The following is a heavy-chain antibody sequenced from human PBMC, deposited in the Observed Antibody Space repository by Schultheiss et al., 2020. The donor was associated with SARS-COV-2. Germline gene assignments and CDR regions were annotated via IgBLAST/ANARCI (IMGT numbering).Heavy chain of an antibody. Sequence: GGSLRLSCAASGFTFSSYAMHWVRQAPGKGLEWVAVISYDGSNKYYADSVKGRFTISRDNSKNTLYLQMNSLRAEDTAVYYCAREGPGVLMVYAISYYGMDVWGQGTTVTVSS. CDR3: AREGPGVLMVYAISYYGMDV. CDR1: GFTFSSYA. J-gene: IGHJ6*02. V-gene: IGHV3-30*07. D-gene: IGHD2-8*01. CDR2: ISYDGSNK.